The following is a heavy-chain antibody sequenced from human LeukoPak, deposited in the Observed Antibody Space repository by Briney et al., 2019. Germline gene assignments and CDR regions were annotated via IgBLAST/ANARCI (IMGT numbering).Heavy chain of an antibody. CDR3: TKDINDHGDLGDFQH. CDR2: IYSSGSST. D-gene: IGHD4/OR15-4a*01. J-gene: IGHJ1*01. V-gene: IGHV3-43D*04. CDR1: GFSFDDYA. Sequence: GGSLRLACEASGFSFDDYAMHWVRQVPGKGLQWIALIYSSGSSTFYVDSVKGRFTVSRDNSKNSLYLQMNSLRPEGTALYYCTKDINDHGDLGDFQHWGQGTLVTVSS.